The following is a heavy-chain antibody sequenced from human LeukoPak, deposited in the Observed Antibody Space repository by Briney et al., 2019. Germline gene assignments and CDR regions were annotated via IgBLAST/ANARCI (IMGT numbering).Heavy chain of an antibody. V-gene: IGHV3-74*01. CDR2: ISPTGSTT. CDR3: AEDRGMITFGGSHLGSDP. Sequence: PGGSLRLSCTASGFSFSGHWMHWARQLPGKGLVWVSRISPTGSTTSYADSVKGRFTVSRDNAKNTLYLQMNSLRAEDTAVYYCAEDRGMITFGGSHLGSDPWGQGTLVTVSS. J-gene: IGHJ5*02. CDR1: GFSFSGHW. D-gene: IGHD3-16*01.